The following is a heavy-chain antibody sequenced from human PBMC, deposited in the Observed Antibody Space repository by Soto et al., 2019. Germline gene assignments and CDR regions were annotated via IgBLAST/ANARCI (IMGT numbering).Heavy chain of an antibody. CDR2: IGTAGDT. CDR1: GFTFSSYD. J-gene: IGHJ4*02. D-gene: IGHD5-12*01. V-gene: IGHV3-13*01. Sequence: GGSLRLSCAASGFTFSSYDMHWVRQATGKGLEWVSAIGTAGDTYYPGSVKGRFTISRENAKNSLYLQMNSLRAEDTAVYYCARDKSGYDWPRTDYWGQGTLVTVSS. CDR3: ARDKSGYDWPRTDY.